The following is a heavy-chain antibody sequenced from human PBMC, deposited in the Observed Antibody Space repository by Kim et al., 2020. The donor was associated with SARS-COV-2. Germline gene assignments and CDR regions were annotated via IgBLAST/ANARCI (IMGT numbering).Heavy chain of an antibody. CDR3: ARDHVELLWFGEFDY. V-gene: IGHV3-30*04. CDR1: GFTFSSYA. J-gene: IGHJ4*02. Sequence: GGSLRLSCAASGFTFSSYAMHWVRQAPGKGLEWVAVISYDGSNKYYADSVKGRFTISRDNSKNTLYLQMNSLRAEDTAVYYCARDHVELLWFGEFDYWGQGTLVTVSS. CDR2: ISYDGSNK. D-gene: IGHD3-10*01.